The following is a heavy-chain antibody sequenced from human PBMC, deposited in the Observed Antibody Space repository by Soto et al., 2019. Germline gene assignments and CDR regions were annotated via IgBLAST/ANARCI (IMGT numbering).Heavy chain of an antibody. CDR2: IIPLLDIT. CDR1: GGTCINDI. V-gene: IGHV1-69*08. Sequence: QVQLVQSGAEVKKPGSSVKVSCKAPGGTCINDIITWVRQAPGQGLEWMGRIIPLLDITNYAQKFQGRGTITADKSTSTAYMELNSLRSEDTAVYYCVRDSPIGSTYSGYDGIDYWGQGTLVTVSS. CDR3: VRDSPIGSTYSGYDGIDY. D-gene: IGHD5-12*01. J-gene: IGHJ4*02.